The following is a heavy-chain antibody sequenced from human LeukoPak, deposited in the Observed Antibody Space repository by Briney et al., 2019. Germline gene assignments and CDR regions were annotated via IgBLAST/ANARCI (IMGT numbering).Heavy chain of an antibody. CDR3: ARTTIYCSGGSCYTEIFDY. D-gene: IGHD2-15*01. Sequence: SETLSLTCTVSGGSISSNSYYWGWIRQPPGKGLEWIGRIYTSGSTNYNPSLKSRVTISVDTSKNQFSLKLSSVTAADTAVYYCARTTIYCSGGSCYTEIFDYWGQGTLVTVSS. J-gene: IGHJ4*02. V-gene: IGHV4-61*02. CDR2: IYTSGST. CDR1: GGSISSNSYY.